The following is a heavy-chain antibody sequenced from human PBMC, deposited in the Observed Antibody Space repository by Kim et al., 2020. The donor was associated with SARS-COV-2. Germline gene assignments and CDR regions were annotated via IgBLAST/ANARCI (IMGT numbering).Heavy chain of an antibody. D-gene: IGHD3-22*01. Sequence: SETLSLTCAVSGGSISSSNWWSWVRQPPGKGLEWIGEIYHSGSTNYNPSLKSRVTISVDKSKNQFSLKLSSVTAADTAVYYCARGVIVLQWPLSRYYGMDVWGPGTTVTVSS. V-gene: IGHV4-4*02. CDR2: IYHSGST. J-gene: IGHJ6*02. CDR3: ARGVIVLQWPLSRYYGMDV. CDR1: GGSISSSNW.